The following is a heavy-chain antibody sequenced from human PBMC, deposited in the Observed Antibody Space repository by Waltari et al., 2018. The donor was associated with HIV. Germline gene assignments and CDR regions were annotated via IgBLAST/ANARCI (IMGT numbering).Heavy chain of an antibody. CDR3: ARDWRQPRGVYYGMDV. V-gene: IGHV3-74*01. J-gene: IGHJ6*02. CDR1: GFTFSGYW. CDR2: INSDESRT. D-gene: IGHD5-18*01. Sequence: EVQLVESGGGLVQPGGSLRLSCAASGFTFSGYWMHWVRQATGKGLVWVSLINSDESRTTYAESVRGRFTISRDNAKNTLFLLMNSLRPEDTAVYYCARDWRQPRGVYYGMDVWGQGTTVTVSS.